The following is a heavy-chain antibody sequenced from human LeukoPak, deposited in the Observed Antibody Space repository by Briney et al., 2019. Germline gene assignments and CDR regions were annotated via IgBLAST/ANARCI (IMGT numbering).Heavy chain of an antibody. D-gene: IGHD3-9*01. V-gene: IGHV4-4*07. CDR3: ASILTGYRAFDV. Sequence: SETLSLTCTVSGGSISSYYWSWIRQPAGKGLEWIGRIYTSGSTNYNPSLKSRVTMSVDTSKNQFSLKLSSVTAADTAMYYCASILTGYRAFDVWGHGTMVTVSS. J-gene: IGHJ3*01. CDR1: GGSISSYY. CDR2: IYTSGST.